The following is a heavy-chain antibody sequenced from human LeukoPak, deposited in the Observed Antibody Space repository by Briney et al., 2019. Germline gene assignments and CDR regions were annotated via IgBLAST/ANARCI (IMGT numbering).Heavy chain of an antibody. V-gene: IGHV4-39*07. CDR3: ARDTGPSGTAFDS. D-gene: IGHD2-2*01. Sequence: SETLSLTCTVSGGSIISTSSYWGWSRQHPGKGLEWIGTIYYSGTTYYNPSLKSRVTISVDTSKNHFSLNLSSLTAADTAVYYCARDTGPSGTAFDSWGPGTLVTVSS. J-gene: IGHJ4*02. CDR1: GGSIISTSSY. CDR2: IYYSGTT.